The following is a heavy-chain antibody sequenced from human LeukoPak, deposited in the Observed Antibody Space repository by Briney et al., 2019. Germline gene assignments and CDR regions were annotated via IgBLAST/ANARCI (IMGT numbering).Heavy chain of an antibody. CDR1: GFTFSSYG. Sequence: GRSLRLSCAASGFTFSSYGMHWVRQAPGKGLEWVAVIWYDGSNKYYADSVKGRFTISRDNSKNTLYLQMNSLRAEDTAVYYCARGMAPTYYYYGMDVWGQGTTVTGPS. V-gene: IGHV3-33*01. D-gene: IGHD5-24*01. J-gene: IGHJ6*02. CDR3: ARGMAPTYYYYGMDV. CDR2: IWYDGSNK.